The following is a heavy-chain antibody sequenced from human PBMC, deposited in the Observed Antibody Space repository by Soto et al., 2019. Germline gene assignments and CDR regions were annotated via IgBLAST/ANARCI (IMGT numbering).Heavy chain of an antibody. V-gene: IGHV4-59*08. CDR2: IYYSGST. Sequence: SETLSLTCTVSGGSISSYYWSWIRQPPGKGLEWIGYIYYSGSTNYNPSLKSRVTISVDTSKNQFSLKLSSVTAADTAVYYCARHQFPTYFDYWGQGTLVTVSS. CDR1: GGSISSYY. CDR3: ARHQFPTYFDY. J-gene: IGHJ4*02. D-gene: IGHD2-21*01.